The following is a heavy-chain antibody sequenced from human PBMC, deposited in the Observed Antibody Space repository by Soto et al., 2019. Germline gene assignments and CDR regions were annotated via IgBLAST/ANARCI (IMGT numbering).Heavy chain of an antibody. CDR3: TDVVVAPAALNAMDV. D-gene: IGHD2-2*01. J-gene: IGHJ6*02. CDR1: GLTFGDYA. V-gene: IGHV3-49*03. Sequence: GGSLRLSCTASGLTFGDYAISWFRRAPGKGLEWVGFITNKASGETAEYAASVKGRLTISRDDSKSIAYLQMNSLKTEDTAVYYCTDVVVAPAALNAMDVWGQGTMVTVSS. CDR2: ITNKASGETA.